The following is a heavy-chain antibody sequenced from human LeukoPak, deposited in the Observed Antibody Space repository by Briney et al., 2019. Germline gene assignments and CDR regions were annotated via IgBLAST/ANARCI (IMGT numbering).Heavy chain of an antibody. Sequence: GGSLRLSCAASEFTFSSYAMHWVRQAPGKGLEWVAVISYDGSNKYYADSVKGRFTISRDNSKNTLYLQMNSLRAEDTAVYYCARDHELWPQVPWGQGTLVTVSS. CDR3: ARDHELWPQVP. CDR2: ISYDGSNK. CDR1: EFTFSSYA. V-gene: IGHV3-30*04. D-gene: IGHD5-18*01. J-gene: IGHJ5*02.